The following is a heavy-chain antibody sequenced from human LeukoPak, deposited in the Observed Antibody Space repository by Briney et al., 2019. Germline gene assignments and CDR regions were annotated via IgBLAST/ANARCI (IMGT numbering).Heavy chain of an antibody. D-gene: IGHD3-22*01. CDR3: ARCRYYDSSGYSY. CDR2: INHSGST. CDR1: GGSFSGYY. V-gene: IGHV4-34*01. Sequence: SETLSLTCAVYGGSFSGYYWSWIRQPPGKGLELIGEINHSGSTNYNPSLKSRVTISVDTSKNQFSLKLSSVTAADTAVYYCARCRYYDSSGYSYWGQGTLVTVSS. J-gene: IGHJ4*02.